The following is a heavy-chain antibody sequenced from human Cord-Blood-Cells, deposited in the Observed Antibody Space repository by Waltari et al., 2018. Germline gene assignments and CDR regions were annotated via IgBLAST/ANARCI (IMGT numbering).Heavy chain of an antibody. D-gene: IGHD2-21*02. Sequence: QVQLQQWGAGLLKPSETLSLTCAVYGGSFSGYYWSWIRQPPGKGLEWIGEINHSGSTNYTPSLKRRVTISVDTSKNQFSLKLSSVTAADTAVYYCARSPVVTPGAFDIWGQGTMVTVSS. J-gene: IGHJ3*02. CDR1: GGSFSGYY. CDR3: ARSPVVTPGAFDI. CDR2: INHSGST. V-gene: IGHV4-34*01.